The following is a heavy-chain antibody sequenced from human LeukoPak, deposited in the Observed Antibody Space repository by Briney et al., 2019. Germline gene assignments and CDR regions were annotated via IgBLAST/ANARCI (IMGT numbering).Heavy chain of an antibody. CDR2: ISSSSSTI. CDR3: ARDGKVCSSTSCYSYYYYMDV. V-gene: IGHV3-48*01. J-gene: IGHJ6*03. Sequence: GGSLRLSCAASEFSFSTYSMNWVRQAPGKGLEWVSYISSSSSTIHYADSVKGRFTISRDNAKNSLYLQMNSLRAEDTAVYYCARDGKVCSSTSCYSYYYYMDVWGKGTTVTVSS. CDR1: EFSFSTYS. D-gene: IGHD2-2*02.